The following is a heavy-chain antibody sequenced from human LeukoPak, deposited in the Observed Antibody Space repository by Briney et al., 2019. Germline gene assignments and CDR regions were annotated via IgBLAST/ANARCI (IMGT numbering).Heavy chain of an antibody. CDR1: SGSICRGHYY. V-gene: IGHV4-30-4*01. CDR2: IYYSGST. D-gene: IGHD3-10*01. CDR3: ASTIAESDYYGMDV. Sequence: PSETLSLTCTVSSGSICRGHYYWSWIRQPPGKGPEWIGYIYYSGSTYYNPSLNSRVTISVDTSKNQFSLKLSSVTAADTAVYYCASTIAESDYYGMDVWGQGTTVTVSS. J-gene: IGHJ6*02.